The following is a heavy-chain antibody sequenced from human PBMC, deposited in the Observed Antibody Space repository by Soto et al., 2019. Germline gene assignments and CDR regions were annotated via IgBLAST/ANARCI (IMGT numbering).Heavy chain of an antibody. CDR1: GDTFTDYY. J-gene: IGHJ4*02. CDR2: VNPSGGHT. CDR3: ARGGHAVVVTAALDY. Sequence: QVQLVQSGAEVKKPGASVKVSCKASGDTFTDYYIHWVGQAPGEGREWMGTVNPSGGHTTYAQHFLGRMTMTRDTSTSTLYMELTSLTSEDTAVYYCARGGHAVVVTAALDYWGQGTLVTVSS. D-gene: IGHD2-21*02. V-gene: IGHV1-46*01.